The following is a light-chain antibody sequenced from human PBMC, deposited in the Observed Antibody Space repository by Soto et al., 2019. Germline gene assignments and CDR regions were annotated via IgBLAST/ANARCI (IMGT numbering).Light chain of an antibody. CDR1: QSVSIY. J-gene: IGKJ5*01. CDR3: QQRSNWPPEIT. CDR2: DAS. Sequence: EIVMTQSPDTLSVSPGERATLSCRASQSVSIYLAWYQQKPGQAPRLLIYDASNRATGIPARFSGSGSGTDFTLTISSLEPEDFAVYYCQQRSNWPPEITFGQGTRLEIK. V-gene: IGKV3-11*01.